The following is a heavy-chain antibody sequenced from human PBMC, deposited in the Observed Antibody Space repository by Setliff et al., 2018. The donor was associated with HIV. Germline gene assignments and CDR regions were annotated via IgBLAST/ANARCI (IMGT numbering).Heavy chain of an antibody. J-gene: IGHJ4*02. V-gene: IGHV4-61*09. CDR3: ARERLSRLGFDY. CDR2: IYTGGNA. D-gene: IGHD1-1*01. Sequence: TLSLTCTVSGDSISSGSHYWSWVRQPAGKGLEWIGHIYTGGNANYNPSLQSRVTISVDTSKNQFSLMLGSMTAADTAVYYCARERLSRLGFDYWGQGTLVTSPQ. CDR1: GDSISSGSHY.